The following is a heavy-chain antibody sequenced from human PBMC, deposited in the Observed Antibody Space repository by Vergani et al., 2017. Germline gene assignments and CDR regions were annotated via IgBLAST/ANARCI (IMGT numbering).Heavy chain of an antibody. Sequence: QVQLVQSGAEVKKPGASVKVSCKVSGYTLTELSMHWVRQAPGKGLEWMGGFDPEDGDTIYAQKFQGRVTMTEDTSTDTAYMELSSLRSEDTAVYYCATSDLYYYDSSGYYSPWGQGTLVTVSS. CDR1: GYTLTELS. J-gene: IGHJ5*02. CDR2: FDPEDGDT. V-gene: IGHV1-24*01. D-gene: IGHD3-22*01. CDR3: ATSDLYYYDSSGYYSP.